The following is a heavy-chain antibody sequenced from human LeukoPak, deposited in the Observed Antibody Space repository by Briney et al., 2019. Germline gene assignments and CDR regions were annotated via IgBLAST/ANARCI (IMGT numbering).Heavy chain of an antibody. CDR2: ISGSGGST. CDR1: GFTFSSYA. J-gene: IGHJ1*01. D-gene: IGHD3-22*01. Sequence: GGSLRLSCAASGFTFSSYAMSWVRQAPGKGLEWVSAISGSGGSTYYADSVKGRFTISRDNAKNSLYLQMNSLRAEDTAVYYCARDMRDYYDSRGYYSVAEYFQHWGQGTLVTVSS. V-gene: IGHV3-23*01. CDR3: ARDMRDYYDSRGYYSVAEYFQH.